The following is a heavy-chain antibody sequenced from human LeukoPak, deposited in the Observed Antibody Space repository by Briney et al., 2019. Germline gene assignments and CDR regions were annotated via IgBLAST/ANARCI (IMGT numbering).Heavy chain of an antibody. CDR2: IHHIGNT. J-gene: IGHJ4*02. V-gene: IGHV4-4*02. D-gene: IGHD1-26*01. CDR1: GGSIISSDW. Sequence: SETLSLTCAVSGGSIISSDWWSWVRQPPGKGLEWIGEIHHIGNTSYNSSLKSRVTISIDKSKNQFSLKLSSVTAADTAVYYCARESGGSSHFDYWGQGTLVTVSS. CDR3: ARESGGSSHFDY.